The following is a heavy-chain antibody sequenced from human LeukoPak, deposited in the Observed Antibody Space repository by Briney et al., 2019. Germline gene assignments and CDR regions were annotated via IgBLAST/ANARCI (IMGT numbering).Heavy chain of an antibody. Sequence: ASVKVSCKASGYTFTSYYMHWVRQAPGQRLEWMGIINPSGGSTSYAQKFQGRVTMTRDMSTSTVYMELSSLRSEATAAYYSARDRLFPRYCSGGSCYSNWFDPWGQGTLVIVSS. V-gene: IGHV1-46*01. D-gene: IGHD2-15*01. J-gene: IGHJ5*02. CDR3: ARDRLFPRYCSGGSCYSNWFDP. CDR1: GYTFTSYY. CDR2: INPSGGST.